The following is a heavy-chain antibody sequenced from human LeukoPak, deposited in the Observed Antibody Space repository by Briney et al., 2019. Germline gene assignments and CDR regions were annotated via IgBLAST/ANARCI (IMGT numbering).Heavy chain of an antibody. CDR2: ISTSGST. CDR1: GDSITSGSYY. J-gene: IGHJ6*02. Sequence: SQTLSLTCTVSGDSITSGSYYWSWIRQPAGEGLEWIGRISTSGSTNYNPSLKSRVTMSLDTSKNQFSLQLRSMSAADTALYYCARDSLMYTSGSYFRYPQPKTYYYYGMDLWGQGTTVTVSS. D-gene: IGHD3-10*01. V-gene: IGHV4-61*02. CDR3: ARDSLMYTSGSYFRYPQPKTYYYYGMDL.